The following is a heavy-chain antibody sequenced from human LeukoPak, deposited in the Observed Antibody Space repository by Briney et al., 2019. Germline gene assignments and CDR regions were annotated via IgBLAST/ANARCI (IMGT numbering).Heavy chain of an antibody. CDR3: ARERRLLWMVSFDY. Sequence: ASVKVSCKASGYTFTGYYMHWVRQAPGQGLEWMGWINPNRGGTNYAQKFQGRVTMTRDTSISTAYMELSRLRSDDTAVYYCARERRLLWMVSFDYWGQGTLVTVSS. CDR2: INPNRGGT. CDR1: GYTFTGYY. J-gene: IGHJ4*02. D-gene: IGHD3-10*01. V-gene: IGHV1-2*02.